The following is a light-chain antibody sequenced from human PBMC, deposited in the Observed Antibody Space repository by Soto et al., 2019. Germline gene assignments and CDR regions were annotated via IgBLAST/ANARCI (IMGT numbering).Light chain of an antibody. J-gene: IGKJ1*01. CDR1: QSISTN. Sequence: EIVLTQSPGTLSVSPGDRVTLSCRASQSISTNLAWYQHKPGQAPRLLIHGGSTRATGTPARISGSGSGTEFTLTISSLQSEDFAVYYCQQFRNWPWTFGQGTKVDIK. CDR2: GGS. CDR3: QQFRNWPWT. V-gene: IGKV3D-15*01.